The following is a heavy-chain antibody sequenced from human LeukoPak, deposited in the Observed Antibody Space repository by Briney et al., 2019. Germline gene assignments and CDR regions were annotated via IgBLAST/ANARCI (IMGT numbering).Heavy chain of an antibody. D-gene: IGHD6-19*01. CDR1: GFTFNNYG. V-gene: IGHV3-30*18. CDR3: AKICSAWEIFYYDMDV. J-gene: IGHJ6*02. CDR2: ISYDGDNK. Sequence: PGGSLRLSCAASGFTFNNYGIHWVRQAPGKGLEWVAVISYDGDNKYYADSLKGRFTISRDNSKNTLFLQMHNLRAEDTAVYYCAKICSAWEIFYYDMDVWGQGTTVTVSS.